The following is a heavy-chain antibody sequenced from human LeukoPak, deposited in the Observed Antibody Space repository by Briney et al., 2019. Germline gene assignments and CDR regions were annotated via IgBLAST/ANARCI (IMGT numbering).Heavy chain of an antibody. CDR2: ISYDGSYK. J-gene: IGHJ6*03. Sequence: GGSLRLSCAVSRFTFNSYALHWVRQAPGKGLEWVAIISYDGSYKYYADSVKGRFTISRDNSKNTLYLQMNSLRPEDTAVYYCARGDRADTIYYYYMDVWGKGTTVTVSS. CDR1: RFTFNSYA. CDR3: ARGDRADTIYYYYMDV. D-gene: IGHD2-21*02. V-gene: IGHV3-30*01.